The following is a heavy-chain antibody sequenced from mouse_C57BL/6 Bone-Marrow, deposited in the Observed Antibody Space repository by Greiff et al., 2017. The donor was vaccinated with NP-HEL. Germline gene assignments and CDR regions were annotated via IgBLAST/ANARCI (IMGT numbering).Heavy chain of an antibody. CDR2: INPSTGGT. CDR1: GYSFTGYY. CDR3: ARGRRFAY. V-gene: IGHV1-42*01. J-gene: IGHJ3*01. Sequence: EVQLQQSGPELVKPGASVKISCKASGYSFTGYYMNWVKQSPEKSLEWIGEINPSTGGTTYNQKFKAKATLTVDKSSSTAYMQLKSLTSEDSAVYYCARGRRFAYWGQGTLVTVSA.